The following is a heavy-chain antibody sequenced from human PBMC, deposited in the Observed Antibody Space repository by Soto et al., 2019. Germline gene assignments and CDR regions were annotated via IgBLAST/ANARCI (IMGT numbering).Heavy chain of an antibody. CDR3: ARTYYYDSSGYYWYFDY. CDR1: GGSISSYY. CDR2: IYYSGST. Sequence: QVQLQESGPGLVKPSETLSLTCTVSGGSISSYYWSWIRQPPGKGLEWIGYIYYSGSTYYNPSLKSRVTISVDTSKNQFSLKLSSVTAADTAVYYCARTYYYDSSGYYWYFDYWGQGTLVTVSS. D-gene: IGHD3-22*01. V-gene: IGHV4-59*08. J-gene: IGHJ4*02.